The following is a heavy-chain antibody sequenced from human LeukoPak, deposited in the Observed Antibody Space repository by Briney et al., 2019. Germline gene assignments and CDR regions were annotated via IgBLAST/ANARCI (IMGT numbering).Heavy chain of an antibody. CDR1: GFTFRSYG. V-gene: IGHV3-33*01. Sequence: PGGSLRLSCAASGFTFRSYGMHWVRQAPGKGLEWVAGIWYDGSNKYYADSVKGRFTISRDNSKNTLSLQMNSLRAEDTAVYYCARERTIYFDYWGQGTLVTVSS. CDR3: ARERTIYFDY. CDR2: IWYDGSNK. J-gene: IGHJ4*02. D-gene: IGHD3-3*01.